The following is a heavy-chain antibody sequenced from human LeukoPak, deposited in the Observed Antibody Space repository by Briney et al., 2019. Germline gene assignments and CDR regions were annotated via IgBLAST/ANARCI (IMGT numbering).Heavy chain of an antibody. CDR3: AKDLANSWTIDY. J-gene: IGHJ4*02. V-gene: IGHV3-30-3*01. CDR1: GFTFSTFS. CDR2: ISYSGSEK. D-gene: IGHD1-1*01. Sequence: GGSLRLSCAASGFTFSTFSMYWVRQAPGKGLEWVALISYSGSEKYYADSVEGRFTISRDNSRNTLYLQMNSLSVEDTALYYCAKDLANSWTIDYWGQGTLVTVSS.